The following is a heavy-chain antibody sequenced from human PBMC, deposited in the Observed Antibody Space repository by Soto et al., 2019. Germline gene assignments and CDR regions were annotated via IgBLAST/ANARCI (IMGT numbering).Heavy chain of an antibody. J-gene: IGHJ6*02. CDR3: GREGKPVDTYSYYGMDV. Sequence: SETLSLTCPVSGGSISSYYLSWIRQPPGKGLEWIGYIYYSGSTNYNPSLKSRVTISVDTSKNQFSLKLSSVTAADTAVYYCGREGKPVDTYSYYGMDVGGQGTTVPVP. D-gene: IGHD2-15*01. V-gene: IGHV4-59*01. CDR2: IYYSGST. CDR1: GGSISSYY.